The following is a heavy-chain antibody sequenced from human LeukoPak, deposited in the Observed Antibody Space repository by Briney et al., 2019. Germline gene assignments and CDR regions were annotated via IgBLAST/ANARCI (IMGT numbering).Heavy chain of an antibody. CDR2: IYYSGST. CDR1: GGSISSYY. Sequence: SETLSLTCTVSGGSISSYYWSWIRQPPGKGLEWIGYIYYSGSTNYNPSLKSRVTISVDTSKNQFSLKLSSVTAADTAVYYCARVAGQQLVHWFDPWGQGTLVTVSS. D-gene: IGHD6-13*01. V-gene: IGHV4-59*01. CDR3: ARVAGQQLVHWFDP. J-gene: IGHJ5*02.